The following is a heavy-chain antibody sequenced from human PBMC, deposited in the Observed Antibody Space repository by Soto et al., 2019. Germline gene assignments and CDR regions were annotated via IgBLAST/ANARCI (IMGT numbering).Heavy chain of an antibody. D-gene: IGHD1-1*01. J-gene: IGHJ5*02. Sequence: SLSICCVASGVTFNRYCMHWVRQAPGKGLEWVAEISFDGTAKYYAESVKGRFTVSRDNGNKTLHLEMNSLGAKDTAVYFCATGRRTRFDPWGQGTLFTVSS. V-gene: IGHV3-30*03. CDR1: GVTFNRYC. CDR3: ATGRRTRFDP. CDR2: ISFDGTAK.